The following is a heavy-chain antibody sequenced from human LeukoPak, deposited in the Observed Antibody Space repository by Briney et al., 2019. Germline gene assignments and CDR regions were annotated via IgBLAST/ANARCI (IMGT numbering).Heavy chain of an antibody. V-gene: IGHV3-48*03. CDR1: GFTFSSYE. CDR3: VRDGRYCSGGSRYPH. D-gene: IGHD2-15*01. CDR2: ISSSGSTI. Sequence: PGGSLRLSCAASGFTFSSYEMNWVRQAPGKGLEWVSFISSSGSTIYHADSVKGRFTISRDNGKNSLYLQMNSLRAEDTAVYYCVRDGRYCSGGSRYPHWGQGTLVTVSS. J-gene: IGHJ4*02.